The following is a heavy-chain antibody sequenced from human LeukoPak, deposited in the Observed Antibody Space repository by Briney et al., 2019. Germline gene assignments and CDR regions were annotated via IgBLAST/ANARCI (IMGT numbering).Heavy chain of an antibody. V-gene: IGHV3-23*01. D-gene: IGHD5-18*01. J-gene: IGHJ3*02. Sequence: GGSLRLSCAASGFTFSSYAMSWVRQAPGKGLEWVSAISGSGGSTYYADSVKGRFTISRDNSKNTLYLQMNSLRAEDTAVYYCAKDLLGGRHSYGPPAFDIWGQGTMVTVSS. CDR1: GFTFSSYA. CDR2: ISGSGGST. CDR3: AKDLLGGRHSYGPPAFDI.